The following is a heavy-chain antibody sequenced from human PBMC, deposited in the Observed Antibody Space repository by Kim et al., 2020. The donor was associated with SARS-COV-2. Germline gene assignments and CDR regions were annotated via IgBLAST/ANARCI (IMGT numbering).Heavy chain of an antibody. CDR3: ARDLPGDPFSSALGY. CDR1: GFTFSSYS. Sequence: GGSLRLSCAASGFTFSSYSMNWVRQAPGKGLEWVSSISSSSSYIYYADSVKGRFTISRDNAKNSLYLQMNSLRAEDTAVYYCARDLPGDPFSSALGYWGQGTLVTVSS. CDR2: ISSSSSYI. V-gene: IGHV3-21*01. D-gene: IGHD3-10*01. J-gene: IGHJ4*02.